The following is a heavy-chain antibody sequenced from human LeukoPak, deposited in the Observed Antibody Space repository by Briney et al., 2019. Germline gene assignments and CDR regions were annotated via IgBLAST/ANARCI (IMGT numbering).Heavy chain of an antibody. J-gene: IGHJ4*02. D-gene: IGHD4-17*01. CDR1: GFTFSSYA. CDR2: ISSNGGST. Sequence: EGSLRLSCAASGFTFSSYAMHWVRQAPGKGLEYVSAISSNGGSTYYANSVKGRFTISRDNSKNTLYLQMGSLRAEDMAVYYCARVTNDYGDYGRLDYWGQGTLVTVSS. CDR3: ARVTNDYGDYGRLDY. V-gene: IGHV3-64*01.